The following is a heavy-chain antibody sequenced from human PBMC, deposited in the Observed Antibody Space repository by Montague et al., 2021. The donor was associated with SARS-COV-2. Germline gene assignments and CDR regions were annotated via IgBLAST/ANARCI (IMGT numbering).Heavy chain of an antibody. D-gene: IGHD1-26*01. CDR2: IDWDDDK. CDR1: GFSLSTSGMC. CDR3: AREIAGATVLDY. J-gene: IGHJ4*02. Sequence: PALVKPTQTLTLTCTISGFSLSTSGMCVSWIRQPPGKALEWLARIDWDDDKYYSTSLKTRLTISKDTSKNQVVLTMTNMDPVDTATYYCAREIAGATVLDYGGQGTLVTVSS. V-gene: IGHV2-70*11.